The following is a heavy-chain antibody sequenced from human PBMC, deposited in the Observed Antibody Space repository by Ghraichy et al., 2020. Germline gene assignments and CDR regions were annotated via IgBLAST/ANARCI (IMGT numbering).Heavy chain of an antibody. CDR1: GGSISSSSYY. V-gene: IGHV4-39*01. J-gene: IGHJ3*02. D-gene: IGHD3-10*01. Sequence: SETLSLTCTVSGGSISSSSYYWGWIRQPPGKGLEWIGSIYYSGSTYYNPSLKSRVTISVDTSKNQFSLKLSSVTAADTAVYYCARRRPPNFMVRGVIIWLGTDDAFDIWGQGTMVTVSS. CDR2: IYYSGST. CDR3: ARRRPPNFMVRGVIIWLGTDDAFDI.